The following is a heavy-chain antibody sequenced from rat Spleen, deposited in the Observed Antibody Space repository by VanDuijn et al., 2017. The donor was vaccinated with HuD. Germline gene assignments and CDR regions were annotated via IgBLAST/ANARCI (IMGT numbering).Heavy chain of an antibody. CDR3: ARHALFITTVVAYYFDY. D-gene: IGHD1-1*01. CDR1: GFTFSNYD. V-gene: IGHV5S23*01. Sequence: EVQLVESDGGLVQPGRSLKLSCAASGFTFSNYDMAWVRQAPTKGLEWVASISPSGGSTYYRDSVKGRFTVSRDNAKSTLYLQMDSLRSEDTATYYCARHALFITTVVAYYFDYWGQGVMVTVSS. CDR2: ISPSGGST. J-gene: IGHJ2*01.